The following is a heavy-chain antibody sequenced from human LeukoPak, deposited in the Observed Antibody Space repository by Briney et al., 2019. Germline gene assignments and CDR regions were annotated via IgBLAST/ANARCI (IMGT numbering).Heavy chain of an antibody. D-gene: IGHD6-13*01. Sequence: GASLRLSCAVSGFSLSRYAMSWVRKAPGKGLEWVSAISDSGGSTCYADSVKGRFTISRDNSRNTLYLQMNTLRAEDTAVYYYAKCRGSSWSDYFDYWGQGTLVTVSS. J-gene: IGHJ4*02. CDR2: ISDSGGST. CDR3: AKCRGSSWSDYFDY. V-gene: IGHV3-23*01. CDR1: GFSLSRYA.